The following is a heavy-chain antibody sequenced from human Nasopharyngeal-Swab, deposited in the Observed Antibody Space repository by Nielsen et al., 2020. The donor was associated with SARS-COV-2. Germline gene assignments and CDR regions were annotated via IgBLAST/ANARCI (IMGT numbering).Heavy chain of an antibody. V-gene: IGHV3-7*01. J-gene: IGHJ3*02. CDR1: GFTFSSYW. D-gene: IGHD3-22*01. CDR2: IKQDGSEK. CDR3: AREGENDSSGYFSDAFDI. Sequence: GSLRLSCAASGFTFSSYWMSWVRQAPGKGLEWVANIKQDGSEKYCVDSVKGRFTISRDNAKNSLYLQMNSLRAEDTAVYYCAREGENDSSGYFSDAFDIWGQGTMVTVSS.